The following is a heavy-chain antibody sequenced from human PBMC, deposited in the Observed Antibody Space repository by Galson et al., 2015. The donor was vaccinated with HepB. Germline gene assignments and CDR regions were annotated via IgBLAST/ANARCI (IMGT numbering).Heavy chain of an antibody. CDR2: INQDGSAR. V-gene: IGHV3-7*05. CDR1: RFIFSNYW. CDR3: ARGHFGSGSYPQFDY. D-gene: IGHD3-10*01. Sequence: SLRLSCAASRFIFSNYWMNWVRQAPGKRLEWVASINQDGSARYYVDSVKGRFTITRSRDNTKNLLYLQMNSLRAEDTAVYYCARGHFGSGSYPQFDYWGQGTLVTVSS. J-gene: IGHJ4*02.